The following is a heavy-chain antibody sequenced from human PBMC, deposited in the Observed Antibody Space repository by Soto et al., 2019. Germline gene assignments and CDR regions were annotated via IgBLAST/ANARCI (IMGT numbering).Heavy chain of an antibody. J-gene: IGHJ4*02. Sequence: SLTCTVSGGSVSSYYWAWIRQSPGKALEWIGYIYYSGSTKYNPSLKSRVTMSVDTSNNQFSLRVSSVTAADTAVYYCARHSNRNYGLYYFDFWGLGALVTVSS. CDR2: IYYSGST. CDR3: ARHSNRNYGLYYFDF. V-gene: IGHV4-59*08. D-gene: IGHD4-4*01. CDR1: GGSVSSYY.